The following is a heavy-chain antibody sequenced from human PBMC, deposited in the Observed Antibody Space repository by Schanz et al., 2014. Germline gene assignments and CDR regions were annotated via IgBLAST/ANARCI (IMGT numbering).Heavy chain of an antibody. D-gene: IGHD1-1*01. CDR1: GFTFNSYG. Sequence: EVQLVESGGGVVQPGGSLRLSCAASGFTFNSYGMFWVRQSPGKGLEWVAFLSFDSRHIYYADSVKGRFTISRDNAKSSWHLQMNSLRADDTAVYYCARDGVAATTDFEYWGQGALVTVSS. J-gene: IGHJ4*02. CDR3: ARDGVAATTDFEY. CDR2: LSFDSRHI. V-gene: IGHV3-21*02.